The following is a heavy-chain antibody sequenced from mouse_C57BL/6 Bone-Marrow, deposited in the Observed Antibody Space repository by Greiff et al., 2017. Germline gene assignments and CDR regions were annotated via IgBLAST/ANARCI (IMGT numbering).Heavy chain of an antibody. V-gene: IGHV1-50*01. CDR1: GYTFTSYW. D-gene: IGHD2-5*01. CDR2: IDPSDSYT. CDR3: ARWGSNSDAMDY. Sequence: VQLQQPGAELVKPGASVKLSCKASGYTFTSYWMQWVKQRPGQGLEWIGEIDPSDSYTNYNQKFKGKATLTVDTSSSTAYMQLSSLTSEDSAVYYCARWGSNSDAMDYWGQGTSVTVSS. J-gene: IGHJ4*01.